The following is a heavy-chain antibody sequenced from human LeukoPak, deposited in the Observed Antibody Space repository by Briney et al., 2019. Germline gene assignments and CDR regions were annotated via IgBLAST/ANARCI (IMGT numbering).Heavy chain of an antibody. V-gene: IGHV1-46*01. J-gene: IGHJ4*02. CDR2: INPSGGSP. Sequence: ASVKVSCKASVYTFTTYYIHWVRQAPGQGLEWLGIINPSGGSPTYAQKFQGRVTMTRDTSTSTVYMELSSLRSDDTAVYYCARVGSVDTSGYYDYWGQGTLVTVSS. CDR3: ARVGSVDTSGYYDY. CDR1: VYTFTTYY. D-gene: IGHD3-22*01.